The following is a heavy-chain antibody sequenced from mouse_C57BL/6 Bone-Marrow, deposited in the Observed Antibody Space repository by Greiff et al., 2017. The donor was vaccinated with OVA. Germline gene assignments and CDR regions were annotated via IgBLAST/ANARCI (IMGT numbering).Heavy chain of an antibody. CDR3: ARHYYGYYAMDY. CDR1: GYAFSSSW. J-gene: IGHJ4*01. Sequence: LQESGPELVKPGASVKISCKASGYAFSSSWMNWVKQRPGKGLEWIGRIYPGDGDTNYNGKFKGKATLTADKSSSTAYMQLSSLTSEDSAVYFCARHYYGYYAMDYWGQGTSVTVSS. V-gene: IGHV1-82*01. CDR2: IYPGDGDT. D-gene: IGHD1-1*01.